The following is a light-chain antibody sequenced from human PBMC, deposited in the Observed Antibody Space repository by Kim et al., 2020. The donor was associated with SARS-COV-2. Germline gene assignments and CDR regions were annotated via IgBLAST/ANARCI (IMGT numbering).Light chain of an antibody. CDR1: RAGSSY. Sequence: SRGERSTPSRSASRAGSSYLSWYQQHPGQAPRLIIYGASTSATGIAARFSGSGSGTESTLTISSLQSEDFAVYYCQQYNNWPEFTFGPGTKVDIK. CDR3: QQYNNWPEFT. J-gene: IGKJ3*01. V-gene: IGKV3-15*01. CDR2: GAS.